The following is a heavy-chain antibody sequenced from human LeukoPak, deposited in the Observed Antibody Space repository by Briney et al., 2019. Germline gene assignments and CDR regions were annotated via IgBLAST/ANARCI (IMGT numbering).Heavy chain of an antibody. V-gene: IGHV1-2*06. CDR2: INPNSGGT. Sequence: ASVKVSCKASGYTLTAYYIYWVRQAPGQGLEWMGRINPNSGGTDYAQNFQGRLTMTMDTSISTAYMELSRLRSDDTAVYYCARGYCSGGTCYLVENWLDPWGQGTLVTVSS. CDR1: GYTLTAYY. J-gene: IGHJ5*02. D-gene: IGHD2-15*01. CDR3: ARGYCSGGTCYLVENWLDP.